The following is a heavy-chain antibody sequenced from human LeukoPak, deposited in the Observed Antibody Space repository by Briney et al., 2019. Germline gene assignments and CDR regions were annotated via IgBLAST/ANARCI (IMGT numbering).Heavy chain of an antibody. Sequence: GGSLRLSCAASGXTFSSYDMNWVRQAPGKGLEWVSYITYSGSNTYYADSVKGRFIISRDNAKNSLYLQMNGLRGEDTAVYYCARGLNTGGQGTLVTVSS. J-gene: IGHJ4*02. CDR1: GXTFSSYD. D-gene: IGHD4-17*01. CDR3: ARGLNT. V-gene: IGHV3-48*03. CDR2: ITYSGSNT.